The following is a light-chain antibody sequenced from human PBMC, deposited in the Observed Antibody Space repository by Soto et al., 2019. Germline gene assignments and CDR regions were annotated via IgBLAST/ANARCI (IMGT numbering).Light chain of an antibody. Sequence: EIVMTQSPATLSVSPGERATLSCRASQSVSSNLAWYQQKPGQAPRLLIYGASTRATGIPARFSGSVSGTEFTLTISSLEPEDFAVYYCQQRSNWPPITFGQGTRLEIK. J-gene: IGKJ5*01. CDR1: QSVSSN. CDR2: GAS. CDR3: QQRSNWPPIT. V-gene: IGKV3-15*01.